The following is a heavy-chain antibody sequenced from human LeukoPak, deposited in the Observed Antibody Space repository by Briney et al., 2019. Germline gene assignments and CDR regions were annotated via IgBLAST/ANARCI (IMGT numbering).Heavy chain of an antibody. CDR1: GFTFSSYG. CDR2: ISYDGSNK. J-gene: IGHJ5*02. Sequence: PGGSLRLSCAASGFTFSSYGMHWVRQAPGKGLEWVAVISYDGSNKYYADSVKGRFTISRDNPKNTLYLQMNSLRAEDTAVYYCAKDLSPTMIGSFDPWGQGTLVTVSS. D-gene: IGHD3-22*01. V-gene: IGHV3-30*18. CDR3: AKDLSPTMIGSFDP.